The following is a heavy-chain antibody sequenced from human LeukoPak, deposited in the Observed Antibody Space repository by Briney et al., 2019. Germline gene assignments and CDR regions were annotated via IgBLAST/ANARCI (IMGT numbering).Heavy chain of an antibody. CDR3: ARDGGGRLWPLFDY. CDR1: GGSISSYY. Sequence: PSETLSLTCTVSGGSISSYYWSWIRQPPGKGLEWIGYIYYSGSTNYNPSLKSRVTISVDTSKNQFSLKLSSVTAADTAVYYCARDGGGRLWPLFDYWGQGTLVTVSS. D-gene: IGHD3-16*01. CDR2: IYYSGST. J-gene: IGHJ4*02. V-gene: IGHV4-59*01.